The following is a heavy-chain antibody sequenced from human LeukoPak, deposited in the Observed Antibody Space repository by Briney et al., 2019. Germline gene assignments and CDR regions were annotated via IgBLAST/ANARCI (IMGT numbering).Heavy chain of an antibody. CDR2: IWYDGSNK. D-gene: IGHD6-19*01. CDR3: ARAWSVVGRAVYFDY. V-gene: IGHV3-33*01. Sequence: PGGSLRLSCAASGFTFSSYGMHWVRQAPGKGLEWVAVIWYDGSNKYYADSVKGRFTISRDNSKNTLYLQMNSLRAEDTAVYYCARAWSVVGRAVYFDYWAREPLVTVSS. CDR1: GFTFSSYG. J-gene: IGHJ4*02.